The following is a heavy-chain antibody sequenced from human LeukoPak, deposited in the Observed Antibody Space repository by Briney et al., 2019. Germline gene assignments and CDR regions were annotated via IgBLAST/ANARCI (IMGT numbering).Heavy chain of an antibody. J-gene: IGHJ4*02. Sequence: PSETLSLTCTVSGGSISSSSYYWGWIRQPPGKGLEWIGSIYHSGSAYYSPSLKSRVTMSVDTSKNEFSLRLSSVTAADTAVYYCARRDIFDYWGQGALVTVSS. CDR3: ARRDIFDY. CDR1: GGSISSSSYY. CDR2: IYHSGSA. D-gene: IGHD2-15*01. V-gene: IGHV4-39*07.